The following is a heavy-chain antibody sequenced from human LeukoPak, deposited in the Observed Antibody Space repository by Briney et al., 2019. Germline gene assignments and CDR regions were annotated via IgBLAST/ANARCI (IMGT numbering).Heavy chain of an antibody. V-gene: IGHV3-53*01. D-gene: IGHD3-10*01. Sequence: GGSLRLSCAASGFTFSSYAMSWVRQAPGKGLEWVSVIYSGGSTYYADSVKGRFTISRDNSKNTLYLQMNSLRAEDTAVYYCARALTMVRGVPASLDYWGQGTLVTVSS. CDR2: IYSGGST. CDR1: GFTFSSYA. J-gene: IGHJ4*02. CDR3: ARALTMVRGVPASLDY.